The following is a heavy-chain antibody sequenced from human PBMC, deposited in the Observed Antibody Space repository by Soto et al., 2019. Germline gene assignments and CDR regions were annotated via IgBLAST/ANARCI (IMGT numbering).Heavy chain of an antibody. CDR2: IYWDDDT. Sequence: TLSLTCTVSGGSISSGGYYWSWIRQHPGKGLEWIALIYWDDDTRYSPSLKSRLTITKDTSKNQVVLTMTNMDPVDTATYYCAHSSSIAARLKYNWFDPWGQGTLVTVSS. D-gene: IGHD6-6*01. CDR1: GGSISSGGYY. CDR3: AHSSSIAARLKYNWFDP. V-gene: IGHV2-5*08. J-gene: IGHJ5*02.